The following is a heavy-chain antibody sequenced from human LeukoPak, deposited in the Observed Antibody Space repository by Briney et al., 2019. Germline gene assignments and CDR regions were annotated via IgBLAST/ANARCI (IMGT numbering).Heavy chain of an antibody. CDR2: IYSDGGT. D-gene: IGHD2-15*01. CDR3: ARDSKGPAF. CDR1: GFTVNGNY. V-gene: IGHV3-53*01. Sequence: GGSLRLSCAAAGFTVNGNYMSWVRLAPGKGLEWVSVIYSDGGTYYSDYVKGRFTISRDYSKNTLYLQMSSLRVEDTAVYYCARDSKGPAFWGQGTLVTVSS. J-gene: IGHJ4*02.